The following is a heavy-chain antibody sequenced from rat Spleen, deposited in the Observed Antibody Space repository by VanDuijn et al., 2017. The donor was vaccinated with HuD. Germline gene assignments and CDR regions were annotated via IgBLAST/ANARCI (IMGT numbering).Heavy chain of an antibody. J-gene: IGHJ3*01. CDR2: ISPSGGST. CDR1: GFTFSDFF. CDR3: ARPTEGIAWFAY. D-gene: IGHD1-11*01. V-gene: IGHV5-25*01. Sequence: EVQLVESDGGLVQPGRSLKLSCAASGFTFSDFFMAWVRQAPTKGLEWVASISPSGGSTYYRDSMKGRFTISRDIAKSILFLEMDSLRSEDTATYYCARPTEGIAWFAYWGQGTLVTVSS.